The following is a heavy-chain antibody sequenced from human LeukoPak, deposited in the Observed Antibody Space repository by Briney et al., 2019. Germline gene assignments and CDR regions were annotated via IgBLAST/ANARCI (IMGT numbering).Heavy chain of an antibody. J-gene: IGHJ3*02. CDR3: ARIRDGYNDAYDI. V-gene: IGHV1-46*01. D-gene: IGHD5-24*01. CDR1: GYTFTNYY. CDR2: INPGGDNT. Sequence: ASVKVSCKASGYTFTNYYIHWVRQAPGQGLGWMGLINPGGDNTDYAQNFQGRVTMTRDTSTSTVYMGLSSLRSEDTAVYYCARIRDGYNDAYDIWAQGTMVTVSS.